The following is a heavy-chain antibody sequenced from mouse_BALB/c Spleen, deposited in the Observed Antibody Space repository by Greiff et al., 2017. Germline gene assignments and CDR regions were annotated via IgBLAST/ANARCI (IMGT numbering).Heavy chain of an antibody. D-gene: IGHD2-10*01. CDR2: ISSGSSTI. CDR3: ARSAYYGNYVGAY. J-gene: IGHJ3*01. V-gene: IGHV5-17*02. CDR1: GFTFSSFG. Sequence: EVQRVESGGGLVQPGGSRKLSCAASGFTFSSFGMHWVRQAPEKGLEWVAYISSGSSTIYYADTVKGRFTISRDNPKNTLFLQMTSLRSEDTAMYYCARSAYYGNYVGAYWGQGTLVTVSA.